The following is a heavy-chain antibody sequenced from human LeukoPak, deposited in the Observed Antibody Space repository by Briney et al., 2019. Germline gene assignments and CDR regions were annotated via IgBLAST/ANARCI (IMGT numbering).Heavy chain of an antibody. CDR2: ISSSSSYI. CDR3: ARPVVAGTVFDY. CDR1: GFTFSSYS. D-gene: IGHD6-19*01. Sequence: GGSLRLSCAASGFTFSSYSMNWVRQAPGKGLEWVSSISSSSSYIYYADSVKGRFTISRDNAKNSLYLQMNSLRAEDTAVYYCARPVVAGTVFDYWGQGTLVTVSS. J-gene: IGHJ4*02. V-gene: IGHV3-21*01.